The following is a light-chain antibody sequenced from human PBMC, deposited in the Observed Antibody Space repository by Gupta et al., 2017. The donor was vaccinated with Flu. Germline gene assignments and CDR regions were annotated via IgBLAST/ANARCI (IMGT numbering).Light chain of an antibody. Sequence: GQTARVTCGGNNIGSRSVDWYRQKAGQAPVMVIYDDCARPSGIPERFSGSNSGNTATLTIRGVEAGDEADYYCQVWDGGSDQGLFGAGTKVTVL. CDR1: NIGSRS. V-gene: IGLV3-21*02. J-gene: IGLJ1*01. CDR2: DDC. CDR3: QVWDGGSDQGL.